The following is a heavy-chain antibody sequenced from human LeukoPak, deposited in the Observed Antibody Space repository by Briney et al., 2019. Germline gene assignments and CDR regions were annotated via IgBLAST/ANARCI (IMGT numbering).Heavy chain of an antibody. CDR1: GYTFTSYY. CDR2: INPSGGST. CDR3: ARDLNDSSGYYWGHDAFDI. Sequence: ASVKVSCKASGYTFTSYYMHWVRQAPGQGLEWMGIINPSGGSTSYAQKFQGRVTMTRDMSTSTVYMELSSLRSEDTAVYYCARDLNDSSGYYWGHDAFDIWGQGTMVTVSS. J-gene: IGHJ3*02. D-gene: IGHD3-22*01. V-gene: IGHV1-46*01.